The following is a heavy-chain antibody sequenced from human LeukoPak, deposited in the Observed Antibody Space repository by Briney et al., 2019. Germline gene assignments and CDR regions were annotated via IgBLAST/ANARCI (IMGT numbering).Heavy chain of an antibody. Sequence: KPGGSLRLSCAASGFTFSSYSMNWVRQAPGKGLEWVSSISSSSSYIYYADSVKGRFTISRDNARNLLFLQMNGLRAEDTAVYYCARGRSITLLRGVAMSDGFDIWGQGAMVAVSS. CDR2: ISSSSSYI. J-gene: IGHJ3*02. CDR3: ARGRSITLLRGVAMSDGFDI. V-gene: IGHV3-21*06. CDR1: GFTFSSYS. D-gene: IGHD3-10*01.